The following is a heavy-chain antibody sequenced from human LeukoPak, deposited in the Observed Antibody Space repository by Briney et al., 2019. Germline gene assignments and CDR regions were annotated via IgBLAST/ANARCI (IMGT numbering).Heavy chain of an antibody. Sequence: SCKASGYIFTSYYMHWVRQAPGKGLEWVAVISYDGNYKYHADSLKGRFAISRDNSKNTLYLQMNTLRAEDTAVYYCAKGHSSTGWYFDLWGRGSLVTVSS. CDR3: AKGHSSTGWYFDL. CDR1: GYIFTSYY. CDR2: ISYDGNYK. D-gene: IGHD2-2*01. V-gene: IGHV3-30-3*02. J-gene: IGHJ2*01.